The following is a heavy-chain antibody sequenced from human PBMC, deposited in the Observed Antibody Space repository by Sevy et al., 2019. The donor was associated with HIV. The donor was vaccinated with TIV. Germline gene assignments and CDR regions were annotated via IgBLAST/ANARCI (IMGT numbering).Heavy chain of an antibody. CDR3: AKDYGGVNRNWFDP. CDR1: GFTFDGYT. Sequence: GGSLRLSCAASGFTFDGYTMHWVRQAPGKGLEWVSLISWDGGSTYYADSVKGRFTISRDNSKNSLYLQMNSLRTEDTALYYCAKDYGGVNRNWFDPWGQGTLVTVSS. V-gene: IGHV3-43*01. D-gene: IGHD3-10*01. J-gene: IGHJ5*02. CDR2: ISWDGGST.